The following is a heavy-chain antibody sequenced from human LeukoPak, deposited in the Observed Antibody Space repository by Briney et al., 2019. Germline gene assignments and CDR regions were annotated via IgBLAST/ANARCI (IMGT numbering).Heavy chain of an antibody. J-gene: IGHJ4*02. Sequence: SVKVSCKASGGTFSSYAISWVRQAPGQGLEWMGGIIPIFGTANYAQKFQGRVTITADESTSTAYMELSSLRSEDTAVYYCASAVLEDDFWSGYPPFDYWGQGTLVTVSS. CDR2: IIPIFGTA. V-gene: IGHV1-69*01. CDR3: ASAVLEDDFWSGYPPFDY. CDR1: GGTFSSYA. D-gene: IGHD3-3*01.